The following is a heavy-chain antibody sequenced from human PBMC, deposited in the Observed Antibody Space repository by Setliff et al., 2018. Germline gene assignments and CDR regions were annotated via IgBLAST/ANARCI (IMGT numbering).Heavy chain of an antibody. CDR3: NSLRTEDTAVYFCARVAMGASCSGTSCQKYRFDY. CDR2: INHRGST. V-gene: IGHV4-34*08. D-gene: IGHD2-2*01. Sequence: SETLSLTCAAYGGTFSDYYWTWIRQPPGKGLEWVGEINHRGSTNYNPSLKSRVTISVDTSKDQFSLKVISMTAENSLYLQMNSLRTEDTAVYFCARVAMGASCSGTSCQKYRFDYWGQGTLVTVSS. J-gene: IGHJ4*02. CDR1: GGTFSDYY.